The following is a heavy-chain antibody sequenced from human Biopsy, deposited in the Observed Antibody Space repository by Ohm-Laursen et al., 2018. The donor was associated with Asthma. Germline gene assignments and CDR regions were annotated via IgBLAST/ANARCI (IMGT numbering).Heavy chain of an antibody. CDR3: AGFCSGGTGPDH. CDR1: GVSIRSYY. V-gene: IGHV4-59*01. Sequence: SETLSLTCTVSGVSIRSYYWTWIRQPPGKGLERIGNIHYSGSTYSNPSLKSRVTISVDTSKKQISLRLSSVIAADPAVSYCAGFCSGGTGPDHGGQGTLSPSPQ. J-gene: IGHJ4*02. D-gene: IGHD2-15*01. CDR2: IHYSGST.